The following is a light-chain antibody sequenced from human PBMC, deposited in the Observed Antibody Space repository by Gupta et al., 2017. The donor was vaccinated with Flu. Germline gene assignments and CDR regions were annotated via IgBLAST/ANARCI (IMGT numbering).Light chain of an antibody. CDR3: QQYNSYWYS. CDR2: RAS. CDR1: QSIRTW. Sequence: QMTQSPSILSASIGDRVTITCRASQSIRTWLAWYQQKPGKTPKLLIYRASYLESGVPSRFSGGGFGTEFTLTISSLQTDDFATYYCQQYNSYWYSFGQGTKLEIK. J-gene: IGKJ2*03. V-gene: IGKV1-5*03.